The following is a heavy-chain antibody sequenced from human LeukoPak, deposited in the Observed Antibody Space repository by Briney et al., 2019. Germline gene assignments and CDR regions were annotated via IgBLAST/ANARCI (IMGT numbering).Heavy chain of an antibody. J-gene: IGHJ4*02. V-gene: IGHV3-74*01. Sequence: PGGSLRLSCAASGFTFSNYWMYWVRQAPGKGLVWVSHVYGDGITTFYADSVKGRFTISRDNAMNTVYLQMDSLRAEDTAVYYCARNDYGKYYFDYWGQGTLVTVSS. D-gene: IGHD4-17*01. CDR3: ARNDYGKYYFDY. CDR2: VYGDGITT. CDR1: GFTFSNYW.